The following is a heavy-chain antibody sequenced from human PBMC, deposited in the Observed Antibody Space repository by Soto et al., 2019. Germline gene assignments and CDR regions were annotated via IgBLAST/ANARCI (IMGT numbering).Heavy chain of an antibody. CDR1: GYTFTSYG. V-gene: IGHV1-18*01. J-gene: IGHJ4*02. CDR3: ARDTSGSYFYEGGFDY. CDR2: ISAYNGNT. Sequence: QVQLVQSGAEVKKPGASVKVSCKASGYTFTSYGISWVRQAPGQGLEWMGWISAYNGNTNYAQKLQGRVTMTTDTSTSTAYMELRRLRSDATAVYYCARDTSGSYFYEGGFDYWGQGTLVTVSS. D-gene: IGHD1-26*01.